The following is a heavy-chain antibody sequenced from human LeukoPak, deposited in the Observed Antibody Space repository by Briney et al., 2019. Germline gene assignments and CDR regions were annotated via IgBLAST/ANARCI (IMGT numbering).Heavy chain of an antibody. J-gene: IGHJ4*02. V-gene: IGHV4-34*01. CDR1: GESMSTFF. CDR2: TSDRGTT. D-gene: IGHD2-21*02. CDR3: TRGKTVTFEN. Sequence: SETLSLTCAVYGESMSTFFWNWIRQPPGKGLEWIGETSDRGTTTYNSAFKSRVTISLDTSKRRFSLTLTPVTAADTAVYYCTRGKTVTFENWGQGSLVTVSS.